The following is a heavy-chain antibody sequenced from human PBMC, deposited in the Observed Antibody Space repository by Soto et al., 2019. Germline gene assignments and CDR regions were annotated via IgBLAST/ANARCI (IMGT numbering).Heavy chain of an antibody. D-gene: IGHD3-10*01. CDR3: AHIPNYYQYDWFDP. CDR1: GFSLTTRGVG. V-gene: IGHV2-5*02. Sequence: QITLKESGPTLVKPTQTLTLTCTFSGFSLTTRGVGVGWIRQPPGKALECVALIYWDDDKRYSPSLQSRLSIAKDNSKNQVVLTMTNVDPVDTATYYCAHIPNYYQYDWFDPWCQGTLVSVSS. CDR2: IYWDDDK. J-gene: IGHJ5*02.